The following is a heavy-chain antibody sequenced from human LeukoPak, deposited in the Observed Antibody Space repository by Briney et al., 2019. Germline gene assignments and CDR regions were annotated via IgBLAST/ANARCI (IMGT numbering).Heavy chain of an antibody. J-gene: IGHJ4*02. D-gene: IGHD3-3*01. V-gene: IGHV1-69*02. CDR2: IIPILGIA. Sequence: SVKVSCKACGGTFSSYTISWVRQAPGQGLEWMGRIIPILGIANYAQKFQGRVTITADKSTSTAYMELSSLRSEDTAVYYCASRVNDFWSGYCLDYWGQGTLVTVSS. CDR3: ASRVNDFWSGYCLDY. CDR1: GGTFSSYT.